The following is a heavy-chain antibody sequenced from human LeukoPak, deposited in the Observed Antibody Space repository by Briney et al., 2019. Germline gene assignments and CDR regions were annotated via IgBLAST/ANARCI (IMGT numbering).Heavy chain of an antibody. CDR3: ARGPGIWYYFDY. V-gene: IGHV1-2*02. CDR1: GYTFTGYS. Sequence: ASVKVSCKASGYTFTGYSMHWVRQAPGQGLEWMGWIDPNSGGTSYAQKFQGRVTMTRDTSITTAYMEVGRLRSDDTAVYYCARGPGIWYYFDYWGQGTLVTVSS. D-gene: IGHD6-13*01. CDR2: IDPNSGGT. J-gene: IGHJ4*02.